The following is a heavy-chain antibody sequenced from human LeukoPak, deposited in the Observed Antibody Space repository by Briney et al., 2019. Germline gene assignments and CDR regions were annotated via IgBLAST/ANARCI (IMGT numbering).Heavy chain of an antibody. D-gene: IGHD2-2*01. CDR1: GFTFSNFW. V-gene: IGHV3-23*01. CDR3: AKNVGYCSSTSCPYNWFDP. CDR2: ISGSGGST. J-gene: IGHJ5*02. Sequence: GGSLRLSCVGSGFTFSNFWMHWVRQAPGKGLEWVSAISGSGGSTYYADSVKGRFTVSRDNSKNTLYLQMNSLRAEDTAVYYCAKNVGYCSSTSCPYNWFDPWGQGTLVTVSS.